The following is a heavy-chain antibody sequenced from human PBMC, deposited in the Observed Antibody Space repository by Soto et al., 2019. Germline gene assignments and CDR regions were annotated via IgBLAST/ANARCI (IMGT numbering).Heavy chain of an antibody. CDR1: GGSISSYY. D-gene: IGHD5-12*01. J-gene: IGHJ6*02. CDR3: ARLGYSGYDPLRDYYGMDV. Sequence: SETLSLTCTVSGGSISSYYWSWIRQPPGKGLEWIGYIYYSGSTNYNPSLKSRVTISVDTSKNQFSLKLSSVTAADTAVYYCARLGYSGYDPLRDYYGMDVWGQGTTVTVS. V-gene: IGHV4-59*08. CDR2: IYYSGST.